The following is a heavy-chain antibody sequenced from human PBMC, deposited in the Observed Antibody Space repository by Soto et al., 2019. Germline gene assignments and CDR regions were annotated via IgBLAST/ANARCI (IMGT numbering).Heavy chain of an antibody. V-gene: IGHV3-11*04. CDR1: GFTFGDYY. J-gene: IGHJ6*03. CDR3: AREEGGAAPYYYYMDV. CDR2: ISSSGSST. Sequence: GDLRLSGAASGFTFGDYYMSWIRQAPGKGLEWVSYISSSGSSTYYVDSVKGRFTISRDNSKNTLYLQMNSLRAEDTAVYYCAREEGGAAPYYYYMDVWGKGTTVTVSS. D-gene: IGHD6-13*01.